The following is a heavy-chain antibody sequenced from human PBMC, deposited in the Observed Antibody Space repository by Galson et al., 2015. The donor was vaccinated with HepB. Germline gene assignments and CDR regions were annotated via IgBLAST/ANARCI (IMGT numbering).Heavy chain of an antibody. CDR1: GFIFRHHA. V-gene: IGHV3-23*01. Sequence: SLRLSCAGSGFIFRHHAMAWIRQAPGKGLEWVSGINGRGSTGSYSDAVKGRFSISRDNSKDNVFLQMDNLRPEDTAVYYCVKEGAWFGGDWFDPWGQGALVTVS. J-gene: IGHJ5*02. D-gene: IGHD3-16*01. CDR3: VKEGAWFGGDWFDP. CDR2: INGRGSTG.